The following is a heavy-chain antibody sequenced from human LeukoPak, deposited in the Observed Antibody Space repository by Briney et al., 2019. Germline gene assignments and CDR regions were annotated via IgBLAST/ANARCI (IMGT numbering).Heavy chain of an antibody. CDR3: GKDSEMTMVRGALLP. Sequence: QPGGSLRLSFAASGFPFNNYAMNWVRQAPGKGLEWGSGISGSGGSTYYVDSVKGRFTISRDNPKNMLYLQMNSLRAEDTAVHYCGKDSEMTMVRGALLPWGQGTLVTVSS. D-gene: IGHD3-10*01. CDR2: ISGSGGST. CDR1: GFPFNNYA. J-gene: IGHJ5*02. V-gene: IGHV3-23*01.